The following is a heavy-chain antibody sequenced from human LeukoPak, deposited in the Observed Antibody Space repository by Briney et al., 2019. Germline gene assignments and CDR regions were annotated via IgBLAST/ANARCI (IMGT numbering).Heavy chain of an antibody. D-gene: IGHD6-25*01. CDR2: IYYSGST. J-gene: IGHJ4*02. CDR3: ARDAGYSSGWKPQYYFDY. CDR1: GGSISGSSYY. Sequence: SETLSLTCTVSGGSISGSSYYWGWIRQPPGKGLEWIGSIYYSGSTYYNPSLKSRVTISVDTSKNQFSLKLSSVTAADTAVYYCARDAGYSSGWKPQYYFDYWGQGTLVTVSS. V-gene: IGHV4-39*07.